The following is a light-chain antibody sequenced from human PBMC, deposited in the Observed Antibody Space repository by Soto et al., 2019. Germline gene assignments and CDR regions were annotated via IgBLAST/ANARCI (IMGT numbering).Light chain of an antibody. CDR3: QQYNTYSRT. J-gene: IGKJ1*01. CDR1: QSISSW. V-gene: IGKV1-5*01. CDR2: DAS. Sequence: DIQMTQSPSTLSASVGDRVTITCRASQSISSWLAWYQQKPGRAPKLLIYDASSLESGVPSRFSGSGSGTEITLTISSLQPDDFATYYCQQYNTYSRTFGQGTKVAIK.